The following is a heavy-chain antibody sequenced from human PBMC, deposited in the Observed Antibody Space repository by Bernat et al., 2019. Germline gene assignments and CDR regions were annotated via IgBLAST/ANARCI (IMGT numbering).Heavy chain of an antibody. J-gene: IGHJ4*02. Sequence: EVQLVESGGGLVQPGGSLRLSCAAAGFTFSSYWMSWVRQAPGKGLEWVANIKQDGSDKYYVDSVKGRFTISRDNAKNSLYLQMNSLRAEDTAVYYCATSGAAAKFDYWGQGTLVTVSS. CDR3: ATSGAAAKFDY. D-gene: IGHD6-13*01. V-gene: IGHV3-7*01. CDR1: GFTFSSYW. CDR2: IKQDGSDK.